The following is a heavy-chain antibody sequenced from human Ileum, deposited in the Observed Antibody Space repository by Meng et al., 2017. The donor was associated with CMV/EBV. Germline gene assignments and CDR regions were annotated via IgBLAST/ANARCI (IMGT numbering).Heavy chain of an antibody. V-gene: IGHV1-18*01. CDR2: ISAYNGNT. CDR1: GYTFTTYG. D-gene: IGHD6-6*01. Sequence: ASVKVSCKASGYTFTTYGINWVRQAPGQGLEWMGWISAYNGNTNYAQKFQGRVAMTTDTSTSTTYMELRSLRSDGTAGYYCVGRDGSSIWDYWGQGTLVTVSS. J-gene: IGHJ4*02. CDR3: VGRDGSSIWDY.